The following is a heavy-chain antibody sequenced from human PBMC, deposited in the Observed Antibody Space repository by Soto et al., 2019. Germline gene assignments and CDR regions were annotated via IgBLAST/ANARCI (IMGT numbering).Heavy chain of an antibody. Sequence: GESLKISCVASGFSFSSNWMHWVRQAPGKGLVWVSRINPEETTTTYADPVEGRFTISRDNAKSTLYLQMNSLRVEDTAVYYCTRDTFGARDYWGQGTLVTVSS. CDR2: INPEETTT. D-gene: IGHD1-26*01. J-gene: IGHJ4*02. CDR1: GFSFSSNW. CDR3: TRDTFGARDY. V-gene: IGHV3-74*01.